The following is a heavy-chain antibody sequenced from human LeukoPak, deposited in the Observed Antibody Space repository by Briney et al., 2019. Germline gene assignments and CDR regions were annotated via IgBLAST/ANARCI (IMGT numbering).Heavy chain of an antibody. CDR2: TSAYTGNT. D-gene: IGHD3-10*01. Sequence: GASVEVSCKASGYSFTSSGFTWVRQAPGQGLEWMGWTSAYTGNTNYAQKLQGRVTMTTVTSTTTAYMELRSLISDDTAVYYCARIYFGSGSFAFDIWGQGTMVTVSS. V-gene: IGHV1-18*01. CDR1: GYSFTSSG. J-gene: IGHJ3*02. CDR3: ARIYFGSGSFAFDI.